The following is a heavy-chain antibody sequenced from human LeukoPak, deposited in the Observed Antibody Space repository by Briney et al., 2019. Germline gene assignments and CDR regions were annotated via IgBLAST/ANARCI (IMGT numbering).Heavy chain of an antibody. D-gene: IGHD1-26*01. CDR1: GFTFTNSA. J-gene: IGHJ4*02. CDR2: IVVGSGNT. Sequence: SVKVSCHASGFTFTNSAMQWVRQARGQRVEWIGWIVVGSGNTNYAQKFQERVTITRDMSTSTAYMELSSLRSEDTAVYYCAADSGGYWGQGTLVTVSS. CDR3: AADSGGY. V-gene: IGHV1-58*02.